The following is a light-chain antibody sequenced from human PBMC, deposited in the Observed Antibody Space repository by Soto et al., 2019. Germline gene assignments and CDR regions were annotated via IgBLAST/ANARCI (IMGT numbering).Light chain of an antibody. Sequence: QSVLTQPPSASGTPGQRVTISCSGSSSKIGSNYVYWYQQLPGTAPKLLIYRNNQRPSGVPDRFSGSKSGTSASLAIGGLRSEDEADYYCAAWDDRLSGYVFGTGTKLTVL. J-gene: IGLJ1*01. CDR2: RNN. V-gene: IGLV1-47*01. CDR3: AAWDDRLSGYV. CDR1: SSKIGSNY.